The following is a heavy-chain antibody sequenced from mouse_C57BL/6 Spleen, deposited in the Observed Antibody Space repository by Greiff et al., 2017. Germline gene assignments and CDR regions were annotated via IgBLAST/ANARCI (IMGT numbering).Heavy chain of an antibody. CDR1: GYTFTSYW. CDR3: ARWDYGEDYCAMDY. V-gene: IGHV1-53*01. CDR2: INPSNGGT. D-gene: IGHD2-4*01. Sequence: QVQLQQPGTELVKPGASVKLSCKASGYTFTSYWMHWVKQRPGQGLEWIGNINPSNGGTNYNDKFKSKATLTVDKSSSTAYMQLSSLTSEDSAVYCCARWDYGEDYCAMDYWGEGTSVTVSS. J-gene: IGHJ4*01.